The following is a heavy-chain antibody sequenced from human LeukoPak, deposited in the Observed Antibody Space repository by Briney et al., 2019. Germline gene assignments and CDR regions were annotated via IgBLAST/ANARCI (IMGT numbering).Heavy chain of an antibody. D-gene: IGHD6-13*01. J-gene: IGHJ4*02. CDR1: GFTFSDYY. CDR2: ISSSGSTI. CDR3: ARDPSEQQLVSFDY. Sequence: GGSLRLSSAASGFTFSDYYMSWIRQAPGKGLEWVSYISSSGSTIYYADSVEGRFTISRDNAKNSLYLQMNSLRAEDTAVYYCARDPSEQQLVSFDYWGQGTLVTVSS. V-gene: IGHV3-11*01.